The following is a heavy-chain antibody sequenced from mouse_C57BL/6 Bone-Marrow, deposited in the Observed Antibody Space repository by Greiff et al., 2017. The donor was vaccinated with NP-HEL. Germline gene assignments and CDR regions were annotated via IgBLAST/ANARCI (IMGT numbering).Heavy chain of an antibody. CDR3: TTNRVFTTAWYFEV. Sequence: VQLKESGAELVRPGASVKLSCTASGFNIKDYYMHWVKQRPEQGLEWIGRIDPEDGDTEYAPKFQGKATMTADTSSNTAYLQLSSLTSEDTAVSYCTTNRVFTTAWYFEVWGTGATVTASS. J-gene: IGHJ1*03. CDR1: GFNIKDYY. D-gene: IGHD1-2*01. V-gene: IGHV14-1*01. CDR2: IDPEDGDT.